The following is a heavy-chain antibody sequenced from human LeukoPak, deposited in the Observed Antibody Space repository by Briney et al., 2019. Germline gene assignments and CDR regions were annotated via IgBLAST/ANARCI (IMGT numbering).Heavy chain of an antibody. CDR2: INPNSGGT. CDR3: AGPYDSSGYSAFDI. V-gene: IGHV1-2*02. CDR1: GYTFTGYY. J-gene: IGHJ3*02. D-gene: IGHD3-22*01. Sequence: ASVKVSCKASGYTFTGYYMHWVRQAPGQGLEWMGWINPNSGGTNYAQKFQGRVTMTRDTSISTAYMELSRLRSDDTAVYYCAGPYDSSGYSAFDIWGQGTMVTVSS.